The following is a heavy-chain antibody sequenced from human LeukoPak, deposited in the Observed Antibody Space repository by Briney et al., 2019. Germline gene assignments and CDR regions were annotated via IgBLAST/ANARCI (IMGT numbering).Heavy chain of an antibody. D-gene: IGHD3-10*01. V-gene: IGHV3-11*05. Sequence: PGGSLRLSCAASAFTFSDYEMNWVRQAPGKGLEWVSYISSSSSYTNYADSVKGRFTISRDNAKNSLYLQMNSLRAEDTAVYYCARGSVEVLLWFGELLTYLDYWGQGTLVTVSS. CDR3: ARGSVEVLLWFGELLTYLDY. CDR2: ISSSSSYT. CDR1: AFTFSDYE. J-gene: IGHJ4*02.